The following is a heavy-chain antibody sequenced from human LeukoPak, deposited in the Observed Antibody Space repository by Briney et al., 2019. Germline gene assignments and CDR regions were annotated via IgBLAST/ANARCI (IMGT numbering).Heavy chain of an antibody. CDR2: INPSDGGA. D-gene: IGHD1-26*01. J-gene: IGHJ4*02. CDR1: GYTFTTHY. CDR3: ARGAGGSYYRPFDY. V-gene: IGHV1-46*01. Sequence: ASVKVSCKASGYTFTTHYIHWVRQAPGQGLEWMGIINPSDGGASYAQKFQGRLTMSRDTSTSTLYMELSSLRSEDTAVYYCARGAGGSYYRPFDYWGQGTLLTVSS.